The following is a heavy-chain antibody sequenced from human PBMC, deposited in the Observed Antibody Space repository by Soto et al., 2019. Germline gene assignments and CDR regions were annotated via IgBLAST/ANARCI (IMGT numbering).Heavy chain of an antibody. Sequence: QVQLQESGPGLVKPSETLSLTCTVSGGSSSSYYWSWIRQPPGKALEWIGYIYYSGSTNYNPSLKRRVTISVDTSKNQFSLKLSSVTAADTAVYYCARLGGIAAAGTRRYYFDYWGQGTLVTVSS. CDR3: ARLGGIAAAGTRRYYFDY. V-gene: IGHV4-59*08. J-gene: IGHJ4*02. CDR1: GGSSSSYY. CDR2: IYYSGST. D-gene: IGHD6-13*01.